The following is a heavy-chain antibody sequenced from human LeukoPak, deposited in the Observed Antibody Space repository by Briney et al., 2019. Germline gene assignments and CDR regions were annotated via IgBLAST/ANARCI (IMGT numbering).Heavy chain of an antibody. CDR2: ISYDGNNK. CDR3: AKSRDGSLDY. Sequence: GGSLRLSCAASGFTFSTYGIHWVRQAPGKGLEWVALISYDGNNKYYADSVKGRFTIPRDNSKNTLYLQMNSLRPEDTAVYYCAKSRDGSLDYWGQGTLVTVSS. CDR1: GFTFSTYG. J-gene: IGHJ4*02. D-gene: IGHD5-24*01. V-gene: IGHV3-30*18.